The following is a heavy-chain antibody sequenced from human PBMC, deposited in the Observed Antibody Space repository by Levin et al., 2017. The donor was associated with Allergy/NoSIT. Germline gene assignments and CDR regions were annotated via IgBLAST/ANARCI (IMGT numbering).Heavy chain of an antibody. D-gene: IGHD4-17*01. CDR3: ATQRDYGDSNAWFDS. V-gene: IGHV4-39*02. J-gene: IGHJ5*01. Sequence: SETLSLTCSVSGDSISSDSYYWGWIRQSPGKGLEWIGSVYYSGKTYYNPSLKGRVTISVDTSKNHFSLRLNSVTAADTAVYYCATQRDYGDSNAWFDSWGQGTLVTVSS. CDR1: GDSISSDSYY. CDR2: VYYSGKT.